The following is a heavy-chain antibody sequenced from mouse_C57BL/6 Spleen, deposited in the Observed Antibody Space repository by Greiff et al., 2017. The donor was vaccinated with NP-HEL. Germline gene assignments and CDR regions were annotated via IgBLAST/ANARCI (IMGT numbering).Heavy chain of an antibody. V-gene: IGHV1-50*01. Sequence: VQLQQPGAELVKPGASVKLSCKASGYTFTSYWMQWVKQRPGQGLEWIGEIDPSDSYTNYNQKFKGKATLTVDTSSSTAYMQLSSLTSEDSAVYYCARGGGYYYGSSYVYFDVWGTGTTVTVSS. CDR2: IDPSDSYT. CDR3: ARGGGYYYGSSYVYFDV. CDR1: GYTFTSYW. J-gene: IGHJ1*03. D-gene: IGHD1-1*01.